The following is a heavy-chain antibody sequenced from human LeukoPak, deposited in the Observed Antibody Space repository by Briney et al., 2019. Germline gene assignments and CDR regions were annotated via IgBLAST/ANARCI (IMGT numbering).Heavy chain of an antibody. J-gene: IGHJ4*02. CDR1: GFTFSSYS. V-gene: IGHV3-21*01. CDR2: ISSSSSYI. Sequence: GGSLRLSCAASGFTFSSYSMNWVRQAPRKGLEWVSSISSSSSYIYYADSVKGRFTISRDNAKNSLYLQMNSLRAEDTAVYYCARDRPPLWFGELLASDYWGQGTLVTVSS. D-gene: IGHD3-10*01. CDR3: ARDRPPLWFGELLASDY.